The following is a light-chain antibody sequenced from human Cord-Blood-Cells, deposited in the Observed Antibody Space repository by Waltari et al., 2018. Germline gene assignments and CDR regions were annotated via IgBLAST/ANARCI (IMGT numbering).Light chain of an antibody. J-gene: IGLJ3*02. CDR2: GNG. CDR1: SANIRAGYD. Sequence: QSVLTQPPSVSGAPGQRVTISCPGSSANIRAGYDVDWYQQLPGTAPKPLIYGNGNRPSGVPDRFSGSKSGTSASLAITGLQAEDEADYYCQSYDSSLPWVFGGGTKLTVL. V-gene: IGLV1-40*01. CDR3: QSYDSSLPWV.